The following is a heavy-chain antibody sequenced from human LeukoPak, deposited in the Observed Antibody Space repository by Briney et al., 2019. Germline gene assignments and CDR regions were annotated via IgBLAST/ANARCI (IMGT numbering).Heavy chain of an antibody. CDR3: ARGELPIVVLPAALTH. Sequence: SVKVSCKASGGTFSSYAISWVRQAPGQGLEWMGRIIPTLGTANYAQKFQGRVTITTDESTSTAYMELSSLRSEDTAVYYCARGELPIVVLPAALTHWGQGTLVTVSS. V-gene: IGHV1-69*11. CDR2: IIPTLGTA. CDR1: GGTFSSYA. D-gene: IGHD2-2*01. J-gene: IGHJ4*02.